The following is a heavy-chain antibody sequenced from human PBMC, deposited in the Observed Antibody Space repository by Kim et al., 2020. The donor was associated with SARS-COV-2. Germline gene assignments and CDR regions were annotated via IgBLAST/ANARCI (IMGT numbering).Heavy chain of an antibody. CDR3: ARGSFDFWSGYSNPYYYYGMDV. V-gene: IGHV4-39*07. CDR2: IYYSGST. D-gene: IGHD3-3*01. CDR1: GGSISSSSYY. J-gene: IGHJ6*02. Sequence: SETLSLTCTVSGGSISSSSYYWGWIRQPPGKGLEWIGSIYYSGSTYYNPSLKSRVTISVDTSKNQFSLKLSSVTAADTAVYYCARGSFDFWSGYSNPYYYYGMDVWGQGTTVTVSS.